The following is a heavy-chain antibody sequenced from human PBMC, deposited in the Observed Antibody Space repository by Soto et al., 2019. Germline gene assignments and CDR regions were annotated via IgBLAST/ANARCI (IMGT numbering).Heavy chain of an antibody. J-gene: IGHJ2*01. Sequence: EVQLLESGGGLVQPGGSLRLSCAASGFTFSTYTMSWVRQAPGKGMECVSAISGTGGSSSYTDSVKGRFTISRDNSKNPLSLQMASLRTEDTARYYCAKRAVAGRNWYFDLWGRGTLVTVSS. D-gene: IGHD6-19*01. CDR2: ISGTGGSS. CDR3: AKRAVAGRNWYFDL. V-gene: IGHV3-23*01. CDR1: GFTFSTYT.